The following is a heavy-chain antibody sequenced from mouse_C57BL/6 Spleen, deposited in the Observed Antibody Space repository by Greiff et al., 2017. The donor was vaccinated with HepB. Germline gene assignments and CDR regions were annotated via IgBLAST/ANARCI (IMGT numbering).Heavy chain of an antibody. Sequence: QVQLKESGAELVRPGSSVKLSCKASGYTFTSYWMDWVKQRPGQGLEWIGNIYPSDSETHYNQKFKDKATLTVDKSSSTAYMQLSSLTSEDSAVYYCARGNWLDYWGQGTTLTVSS. CDR1: GYTFTSYW. D-gene: IGHD4-1*01. V-gene: IGHV1-61*01. J-gene: IGHJ2*01. CDR3: ARGNWLDY. CDR2: IYPSDSET.